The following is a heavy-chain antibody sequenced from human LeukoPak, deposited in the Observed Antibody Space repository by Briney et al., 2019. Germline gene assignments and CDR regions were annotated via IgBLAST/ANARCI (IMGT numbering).Heavy chain of an antibody. CDR3: ARAGFYCSSTSCYGPYYYYGMDV. Sequence: SETLSLTCAVYGGSFSGYYWRWIRQPPGKGREWIGEISLSVSTNYNPSLKSRVTISVDTSKNQFSLKLSSVTAADTAVYYCARAGFYCSSTSCYGPYYYYGMDVWGKGTTVTVSS. V-gene: IGHV4-34*01. CDR2: ISLSVST. D-gene: IGHD2-2*01. J-gene: IGHJ6*04. CDR1: GGSFSGYY.